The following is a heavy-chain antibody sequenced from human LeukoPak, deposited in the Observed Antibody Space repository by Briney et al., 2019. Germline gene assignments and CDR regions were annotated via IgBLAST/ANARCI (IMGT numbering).Heavy chain of an antibody. CDR1: GGTFSSYA. CDR3: ASFFSIVGANDDY. J-gene: IGHJ4*02. Sequence: AVKVSCKASGGTFSSYAISWVRQAPVQGLEWMGGIIPIFGTANYAQKFQGRVTITADESTSTAYMELSSLRSEDTAVYYCASFFSIVGANDDYWGQGTLVTVSS. V-gene: IGHV1-69*13. CDR2: IIPIFGTA. D-gene: IGHD1-26*01.